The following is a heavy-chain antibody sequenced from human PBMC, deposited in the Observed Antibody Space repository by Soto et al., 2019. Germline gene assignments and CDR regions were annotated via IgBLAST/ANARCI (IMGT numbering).Heavy chain of an antibody. D-gene: IGHD1-1*01. CDR1: GFTFSRYS. CDR3: ATDQLSLLNYDY. V-gene: IGHV3-21*02. CDR2: ISSSSSYI. Sequence: EVQVVESGGGLVKPGGSLRLSCAASGFTFSRYSMKWVRQAPGKGLEWVSTISSSSSYIYYADSVKGRFTISRDNAKNSLYLQMNSLRADDTAVYYCATDQLSLLNYDYWGQGTLVTVSS. J-gene: IGHJ4*02.